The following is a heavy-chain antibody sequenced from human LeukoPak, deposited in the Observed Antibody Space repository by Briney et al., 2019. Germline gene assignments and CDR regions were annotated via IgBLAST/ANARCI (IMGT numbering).Heavy chain of an antibody. J-gene: IGHJ4*02. CDR3: ARVEEGFSFDY. V-gene: IGHV4-59*01. CDR2: IYYSGST. Sequence: SETLSLTCTVSSGSISSYYWSWIRQPPGKGLKWIGYIYYSGSTNYNPSLKSRVTISVDTSKNQFSLKLSSVTAADTAVYYCARVEEGFSFDYWGQGTLVTVSS. D-gene: IGHD3-10*01. CDR1: SGSISSYY.